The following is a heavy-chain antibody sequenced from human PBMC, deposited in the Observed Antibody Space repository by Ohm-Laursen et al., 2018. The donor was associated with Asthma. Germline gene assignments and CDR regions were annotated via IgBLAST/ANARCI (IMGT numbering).Heavy chain of an antibody. D-gene: IGHD3-3*01. CDR3: ARGMLISGVVITAYDN. V-gene: IGHV3-21*01. CDR1: GFTFSDYP. J-gene: IGHJ4*02. CDR2: ISDSSEYI. Sequence: SLRLSCAASGFTFSDYPMTWVRQAPGKGLEWVSSISDSSEYIYYADSVRGRFTASRDNAKNSMDLQMDRLRAEDTAVYYCARGMLISGVVITAYDNWGQGVLVNVSS.